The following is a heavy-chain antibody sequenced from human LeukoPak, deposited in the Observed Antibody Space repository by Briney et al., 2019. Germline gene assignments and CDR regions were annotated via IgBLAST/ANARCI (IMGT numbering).Heavy chain of an antibody. CDR3: ARYSGSYYYPPAWDL. Sequence: GGSLRLSCAASGFTFSSHSMNWVRQAPGKGLEWGSYISSSSSTIYYADSVKGRFTISRDNAKNSLYLQMNSLRADDTAVYYCARYSGSYYYPPAWDLWGQGTLVTVSS. CDR1: GFTFSSHS. J-gene: IGHJ4*02. CDR2: ISSSSSTI. D-gene: IGHD1-26*01. V-gene: IGHV3-48*01.